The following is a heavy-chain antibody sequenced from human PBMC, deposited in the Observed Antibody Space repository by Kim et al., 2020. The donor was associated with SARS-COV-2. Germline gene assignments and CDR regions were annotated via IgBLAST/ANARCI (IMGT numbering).Heavy chain of an antibody. J-gene: IGHJ3*01. CDR1: GFHFESYA. D-gene: IGHD3-22*01. CDR3: AKCSSSYGNDAFDV. Sequence: GGSLRLSCAASGFHFESYAMSWVRQAPGEGLEWVSYIRGGGAISHYADPVKGRFTISRDNFKNTLYLQMNNLRGGDTAVYYCAKCSSSYGNDAFDVGGQGTVVTVS. V-gene: IGHV3-23*01. CDR2: IRGGGAIS.